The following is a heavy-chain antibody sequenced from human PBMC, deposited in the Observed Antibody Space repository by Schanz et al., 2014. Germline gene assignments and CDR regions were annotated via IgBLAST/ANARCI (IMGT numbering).Heavy chain of an antibody. V-gene: IGHV3-48*01. D-gene: IGHD1-1*01. Sequence: VQLVESGGGLVQPGGSLRLSCTASGFTFSSYSMNWVRQAPGKGLEWVSYISSSSSTRYYADSVKGRFTISRDNAKNTLYLQMDSLRAEDTAVYFCAKKVPAYNPFDSWGQGTLVTVAA. CDR2: ISSSSSTR. CDR1: GFTFSSYS. CDR3: AKKVPAYNPFDS. J-gene: IGHJ4*02.